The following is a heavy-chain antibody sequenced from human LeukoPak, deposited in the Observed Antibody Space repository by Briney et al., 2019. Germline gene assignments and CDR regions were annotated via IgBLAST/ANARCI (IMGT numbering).Heavy chain of an antibody. V-gene: IGHV3-23*01. CDR2: ISGSGGST. J-gene: IGHJ5*02. CDR1: GFTFSSYA. Sequence: GGSLRLSCAASGFTFSSYAMSWVRQAPGKGLELVSAISGSGGSTYYADSVKGRFTISRDNSKNTLYLQMNSLRAEDTAVYYCAKDARIAARGYNWFVPWGQGTLVTVSS. D-gene: IGHD6-6*01. CDR3: AKDARIAARGYNWFVP.